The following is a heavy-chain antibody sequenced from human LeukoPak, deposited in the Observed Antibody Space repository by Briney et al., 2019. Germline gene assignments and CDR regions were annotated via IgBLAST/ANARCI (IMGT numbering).Heavy chain of an antibody. J-gene: IGHJ2*01. CDR2: IYYSGST. CDR1: GGSISSYY. D-gene: IGHD2-15*01. CDR3: ARDRRYCSGGSCYHWYFDL. V-gene: IGHV4-59*01. Sequence: SETLSLTCTVSGGSISSYYWSWVRQPPGKGLEWIGYIYYSGSTNYNPALMSRVTISVDTSKNQFSLKLSSVTAADTAVYYCARDRRYCSGGSCYHWYFDLWGRGTLVTVSS.